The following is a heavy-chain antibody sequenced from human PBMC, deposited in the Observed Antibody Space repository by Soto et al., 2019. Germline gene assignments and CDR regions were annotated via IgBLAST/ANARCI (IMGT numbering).Heavy chain of an antibody. CDR3: ARGLGGGSCTPCFDY. CDR1: GYTFTSYG. V-gene: IGHV1-18*04. D-gene: IGHD2-15*01. CDR2: ISAYNGNT. J-gene: IGHJ4*02. Sequence: ASVKVSCKASGYTFTSYGISWVRQAPGQGLEWMGWISAYNGNTNYAQKLQGRVTMTTDTSTSTAYMELRSLRSDDTAVYYCARGLGGGSCTPCFDYWGQGTLVTVSS.